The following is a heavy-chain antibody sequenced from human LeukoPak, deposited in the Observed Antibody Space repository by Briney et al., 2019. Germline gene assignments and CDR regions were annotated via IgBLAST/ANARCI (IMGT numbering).Heavy chain of an antibody. D-gene: IGHD5-18*01. CDR3: ARYGYGSQGFDY. V-gene: IGHV3-21*01. CDR2: IISSSYI. Sequence: GGSLRPSCAASGFTFSSYSMNWVRQAPGKGLEWVSSIISSSYIYYADSVKGRFTISRDNAKNSLYLQMNSLRAEDTAVYYCARYGYGSQGFDYWGQGTLVTVSS. J-gene: IGHJ4*02. CDR1: GFTFSSYS.